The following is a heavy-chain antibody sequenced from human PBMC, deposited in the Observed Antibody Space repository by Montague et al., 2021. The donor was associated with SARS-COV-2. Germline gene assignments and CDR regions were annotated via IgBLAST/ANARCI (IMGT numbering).Heavy chain of an antibody. CDR3: ARSRDNYNILTGYPYYFDY. CDR1: GGSISRYY. J-gene: IGHJ4*02. Sequence: SETLSLTCTVSGGSISRYYWNWIRQPPGKGLEWIAYSYNSGSTNXXPSLKSRGTISVDTSKNQFSLKLSSVTAADTAVCYCARSRDNYNILTGYPYYFDYWGQGTLVTVSS. V-gene: IGHV4-59*01. CDR2: SYNSGST. D-gene: IGHD3-9*01.